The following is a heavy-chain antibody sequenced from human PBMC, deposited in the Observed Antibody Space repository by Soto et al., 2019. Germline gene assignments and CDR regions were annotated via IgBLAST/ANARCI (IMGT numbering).Heavy chain of an antibody. J-gene: IGHJ4*02. CDR1: GDSVSSNSAA. Sequence: PSQTLSLTCAISGDSVSSNSAAWNWIRQSPSRGLEWLGRTYYRSKWYNDYAVSVKSRITINADTSKNQFSLHLNSVTPEDTAVYYCARGTTSLLRLYYFDSWGQGTLVTVSS. D-gene: IGHD4-17*01. V-gene: IGHV6-1*01. CDR2: TYYRSKWYN. CDR3: ARGTTSLLRLYYFDS.